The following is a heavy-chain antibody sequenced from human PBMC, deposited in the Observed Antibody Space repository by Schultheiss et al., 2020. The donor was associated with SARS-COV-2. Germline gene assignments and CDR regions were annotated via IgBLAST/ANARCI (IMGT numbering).Heavy chain of an antibody. CDR3: ARRSGSYRHDAFDI. V-gene: IGHV5-51*01. CDR1: GYSFTSYW. J-gene: IGHJ3*02. Sequence: GESLKISCKGSGYSFTSYWIGWVRQTPGKGLEWMGLIYPGDSDTRYSPSFQGHVTISTDKSISTAYLQWSSLKASDTAMYYCARRSGSYRHDAFDIWGQGTMVTVSS. D-gene: IGHD1-26*01. CDR2: IYPGDSDT.